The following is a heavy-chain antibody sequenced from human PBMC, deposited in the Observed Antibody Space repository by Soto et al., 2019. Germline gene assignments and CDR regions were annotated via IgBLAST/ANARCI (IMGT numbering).Heavy chain of an antibody. CDR2: IYWNDDK. CDR1: GFSLSTSGVG. D-gene: IGHD6-13*01. J-gene: IGHJ6*02. CDR3: AHSYPGSSSWPTEHYYYGMDV. Sequence: SGPTLVKPTQTLTLTCTFSGFSLSTSGVGVGWIRQPPGKALEWLALIYWNDDKRYSPSLKSRLTITKDTSKNQVVLKMTNMDPVDTATYYCAHSYPGSSSWPTEHYYYGMDVWGQGTTVTVSS. V-gene: IGHV2-5*01.